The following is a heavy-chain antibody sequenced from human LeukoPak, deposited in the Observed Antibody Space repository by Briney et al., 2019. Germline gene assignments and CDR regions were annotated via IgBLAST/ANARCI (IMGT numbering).Heavy chain of an antibody. CDR1: GGSISSGDYS. Sequence: SETLYLTCAVSGGSISSGDYSWNWIRQPPGKGLEWIGYSYHSGNTYYNPSLKSRITIPVDRSKNQFSLKLSSVTAADTAVYYCARGTYYYGSGRQYYFDYWGQGTLVTVSS. V-gene: IGHV4-30-2*01. CDR3: ARGTYYYGSGRQYYFDY. CDR2: SYHSGNT. J-gene: IGHJ4*02. D-gene: IGHD3-10*01.